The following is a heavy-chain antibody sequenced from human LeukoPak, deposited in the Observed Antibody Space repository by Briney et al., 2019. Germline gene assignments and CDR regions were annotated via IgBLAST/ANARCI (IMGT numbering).Heavy chain of an antibody. J-gene: IGHJ4*02. CDR1: GYTFTGYY. CDR3: ARAAAKIRGIAVAGLFFDY. V-gene: IGHV1-2*02. Sequence: ASVKVSCKASGYTFTGYYMHWVRQAPGQGLEWMGWINPNSGGTNYAQKFQGRVTMTRDTSISTAYMELSSLRSEDTAVYYCARAAAKIRGIAVAGLFFDYWGQGTLVTVSS. CDR2: INPNSGGT. D-gene: IGHD6-19*01.